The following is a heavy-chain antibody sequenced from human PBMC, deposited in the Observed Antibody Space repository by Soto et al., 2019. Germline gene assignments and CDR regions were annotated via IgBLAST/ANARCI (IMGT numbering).Heavy chain of an antibody. J-gene: IGHJ4*02. D-gene: IGHD3-10*01. Sequence: PSETLSLTCTVSGGSISSYYWSWIRQPPGKGLEWIGYNYYSGSTNYNPSLKSRVTISVDTSKNQFSLKLSSVTAADTAVYYCARAPRGNYGYPSYFDYWGQGTLVTVSS. CDR2: NYYSGST. CDR3: ARAPRGNYGYPSYFDY. CDR1: GGSISSYY. V-gene: IGHV4-59*01.